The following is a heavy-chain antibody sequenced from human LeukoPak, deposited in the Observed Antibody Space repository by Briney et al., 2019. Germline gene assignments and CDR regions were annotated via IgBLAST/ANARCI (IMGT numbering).Heavy chain of an antibody. CDR3: ARDTGARNLYYYYYYMDV. CDR2: IKSKTYGGTT. D-gene: IGHD1-14*01. J-gene: IGHJ6*03. V-gene: IGHV3-49*04. CDR1: GFTFADYV. Sequence: PGGSLRLSCRASGFTFADYVMSWVRQAPGKGLEWVGFIKSKTYGGTTEYAASVKGRFTISRDNAKNSLYLQMNSLRAEDTAVYYCARDTGARNLYYYYYYMDVWGKGTTVTVSS.